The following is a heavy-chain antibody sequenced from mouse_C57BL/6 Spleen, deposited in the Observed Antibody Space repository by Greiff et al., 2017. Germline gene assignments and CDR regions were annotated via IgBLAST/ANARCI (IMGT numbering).Heavy chain of an antibody. CDR2: FYPGSGSI. J-gene: IGHJ2*01. CDR1: GYTFTKYT. CDR3: ARHEDYYGSSYLYYFDY. V-gene: IGHV1-62-2*01. Sequence: VQLQQSGAELVKPGASVKLSCKASGYTFTKYTIHWVKQRSGQGLEWIGWFYPGSGSIKYNEKFKDKATLTADKSSSTVYMELSRLKSEDSAVYFCARHEDYYGSSYLYYFDYWGQGTTLTVSS. D-gene: IGHD1-1*01.